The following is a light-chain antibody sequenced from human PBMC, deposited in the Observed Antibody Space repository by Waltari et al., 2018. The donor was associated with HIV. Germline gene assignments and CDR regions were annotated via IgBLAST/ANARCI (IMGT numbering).Light chain of an antibody. CDR2: WAS. Sequence: DIVMTQSPDSLAVSLGERDTINCQSSTSVLYISNNNNYLAWYQQKPGQPPKLLIYWASTRESGVPDRFSGSGSGTDFTLTISSLQAEDVAVYYCQQYYSTPYSFGQGTKLEIK. V-gene: IGKV4-1*01. CDR3: QQYYSTPYS. CDR1: TSVLYISNNNNY. J-gene: IGKJ2*03.